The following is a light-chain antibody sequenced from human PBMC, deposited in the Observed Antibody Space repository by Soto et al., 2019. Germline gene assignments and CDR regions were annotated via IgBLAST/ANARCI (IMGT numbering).Light chain of an antibody. Sequence: QSALTQPPSASGSPGQSVTISCAGSSSDVGSYHYVSWYQQHPGKAPKLLIYEVTKRPSGVPDRFSGSKSGDTASLTVSGLQGEDEADYYCSSYTSGSTVTVVFGGGTKLTVL. V-gene: IGLV2-8*01. CDR2: EVT. CDR1: SSDVGSYHY. J-gene: IGLJ2*01. CDR3: SSYTSGSTVTVV.